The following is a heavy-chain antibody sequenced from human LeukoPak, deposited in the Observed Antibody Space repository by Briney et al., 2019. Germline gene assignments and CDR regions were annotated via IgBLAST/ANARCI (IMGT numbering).Heavy chain of an antibody. CDR1: AFTFSSYW. Sequence: GGSLRLSCAASAFTFSSYWMHGVPEAPRKRLVCVLRSDGSSTSYAESVKCRFTISRDNAKNTLYLQMTSLRAEDTAVYYCARDQSWFGELSRAFDIWGQGTMVTVSS. CDR3: ARDQSWFGELSRAFDI. V-gene: IGHV3-74*01. J-gene: IGHJ3*02. CDR2: SDGSST. D-gene: IGHD3-10*01.